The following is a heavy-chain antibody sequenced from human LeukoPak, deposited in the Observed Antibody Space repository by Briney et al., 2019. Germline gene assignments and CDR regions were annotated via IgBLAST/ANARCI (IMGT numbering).Heavy chain of an antibody. J-gene: IGHJ4*02. Sequence: PGGSLRLSCAASGFTFSSYWMQWVRQAPGKGLVWVSRIKGDGSRTVYADSVKGRFTISRDNAKNTLSLQMNSLRAEDTAVYYCARSDYFHNWGQGTLVTVSS. D-gene: IGHD6-19*01. CDR3: ARSDYFHN. CDR1: GFTFSSYW. CDR2: IKGDGSRT. V-gene: IGHV3-74*01.